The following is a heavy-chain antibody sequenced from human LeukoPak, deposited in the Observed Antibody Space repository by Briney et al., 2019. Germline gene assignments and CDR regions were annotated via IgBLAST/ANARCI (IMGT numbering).Heavy chain of an antibody. CDR2: ISYDGSNK. D-gene: IGHD1-14*01. J-gene: IGHJ4*02. V-gene: IGHV3-30-3*01. Sequence: PGGSLRLSCAASGFTFSSYAMHWVRQAPGKGLEWVAVISYDGSNKYYADSVKGRFTISRDNSKNTLYLQMNSLRAEDTAVYYCAKDEPDHYQRNYEPQDWGQGTLVTVSS. CDR1: GFTFSSYA. CDR3: AKDEPDHYQRNYEPQD.